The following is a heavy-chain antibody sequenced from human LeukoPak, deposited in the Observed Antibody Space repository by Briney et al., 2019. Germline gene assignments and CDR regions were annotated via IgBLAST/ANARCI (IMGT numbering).Heavy chain of an antibody. D-gene: IGHD2-2*01. Sequence: GGSLRLSCAASGFTFSNYAMSWVRQAPGKGLEWVSGISGSGGSTYYADSVKGRFTISRDNSKNTLYLQMNSLRAEDTAEDTAVYYCAKEGSDCSGTTCYGLDYWGQGTPVTVSS. J-gene: IGHJ4*02. V-gene: IGHV3-23*01. CDR3: AKEGSDCSGTTCYGLDY. CDR1: GFTFSNYA. CDR2: ISGSGGST.